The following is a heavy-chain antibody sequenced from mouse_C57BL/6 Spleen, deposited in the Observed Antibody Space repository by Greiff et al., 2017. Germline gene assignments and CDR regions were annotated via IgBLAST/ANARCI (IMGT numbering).Heavy chain of an antibody. V-gene: IGHV1-7*01. D-gene: IGHD2-10*02. Sequence: VQLQQSGAELAKPGASVKLSCKASGYTFTSYWMHWVKQRPGQGLEWIGYINPSSGYTKYNQKFKDKATLTADKSSSTACLQLSSLTYEDSAVYYCARSGYDPLYAMDYWGQGTSVTVSS. CDR3: ARSGYDPLYAMDY. CDR1: GYTFTSYW. J-gene: IGHJ4*01. CDR2: INPSSGYT.